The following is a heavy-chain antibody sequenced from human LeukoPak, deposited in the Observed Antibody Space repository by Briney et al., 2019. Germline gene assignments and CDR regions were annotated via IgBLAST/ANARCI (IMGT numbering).Heavy chain of an antibody. D-gene: IGHD1-1*01. CDR3: ARGNAAYYYGMDV. V-gene: IGHV3-74*01. CDR2: MNSDGSST. Sequence: QTGGSLRLSCAASGFTFSRYWVHWVRQAPGKGPVWVSRMNSDGSSTSYADSVKGRFTISRDNAKNTLYLQMNSLRAEDTAVYYCARGNAAYYYGMDVWGQGTTVTVSS. J-gene: IGHJ6*02. CDR1: GFTFSRYW.